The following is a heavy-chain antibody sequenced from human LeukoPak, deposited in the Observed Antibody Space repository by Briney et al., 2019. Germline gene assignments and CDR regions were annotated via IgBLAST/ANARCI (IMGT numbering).Heavy chain of an antibody. CDR1: GGSISSYY. V-gene: IGHV4-59*12. D-gene: IGHD6-13*01. Sequence: SETLSLTCTVSGGSISSYYWSWIRQPPGKGLEWIGYIYYSGSTNYNPSLKSRVTISVDTSKNQFSLKLSSVTAADTAVYYCARGLAAAGTADAFDIWGQGTMVTVSS. CDR2: IYYSGST. CDR3: ARGLAAAGTADAFDI. J-gene: IGHJ3*02.